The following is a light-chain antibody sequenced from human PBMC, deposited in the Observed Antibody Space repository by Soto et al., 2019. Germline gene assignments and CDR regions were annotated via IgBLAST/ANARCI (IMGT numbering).Light chain of an antibody. CDR2: EVT. CDR1: SGDVGTYNR. V-gene: IGLV2-18*02. J-gene: IGLJ2*01. Sequence: QSVLTQPPSVSGSPGQSVTISCTGTSGDVGTYNRVSWYQQPPGTAPKLMIYEVTNRPSGVPDRFSGSKSGNTASLTISGLRAEDEADYYCSSYTSSTTVVFGGGTKLTVL. CDR3: SSYTSSTTVV.